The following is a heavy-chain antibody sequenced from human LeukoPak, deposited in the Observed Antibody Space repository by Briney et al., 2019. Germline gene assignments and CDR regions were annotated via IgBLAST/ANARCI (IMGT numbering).Heavy chain of an antibody. D-gene: IGHD3-3*01. CDR1: GFTFSSYG. J-gene: IGHJ4*02. Sequence: GGSLRLSCAASGFTFSSYGMHWVRQAPGKGLEWVAVISYDGSNKYYADSVKGRFTISRDNSKNTLYLQMNSLRAEDTAVYYCAKAGKYDFWSGYYAGDFDYWGQGTLVTVSS. CDR2: ISYDGSNK. CDR3: AKAGKYDFWSGYYAGDFDY. V-gene: IGHV3-30*18.